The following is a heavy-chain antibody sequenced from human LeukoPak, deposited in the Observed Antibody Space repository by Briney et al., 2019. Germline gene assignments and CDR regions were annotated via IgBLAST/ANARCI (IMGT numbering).Heavy chain of an antibody. CDR2: IYYSGST. D-gene: IGHD3-10*01. Sequence: PSETLSLTCTVFGGSISSYYWSWIRQPPGKGLEWIGYIYYSGSTNYNPSLKSRVTISVDTSKNQFSLKLSSVTAADTAVYYCARGPYGSGSYYIYYYYMDVWGKGTTVTVSS. CDR3: ARGPYGSGSYYIYYYYMDV. CDR1: GGSISSYY. V-gene: IGHV4-59*01. J-gene: IGHJ6*03.